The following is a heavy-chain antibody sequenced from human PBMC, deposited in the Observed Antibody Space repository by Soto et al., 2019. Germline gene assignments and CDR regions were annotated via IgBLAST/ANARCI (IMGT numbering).Heavy chain of an antibody. CDR1: GGSLSPGGYF. D-gene: IGHD3-3*01. V-gene: IGHV4-30-2*01. Sequence: SETLCLTCAGSGGSLSPGGYFLSWIRQQPGKGLEWIGYIFHSGSTYYNPSLKSRVTISVDRSKNQFSLKLNSVTAADTAMYFCASSIFWSGFTTNFDYRGQGTHVTVSA. J-gene: IGHJ4*02. CDR2: IFHSGST. CDR3: ASSIFWSGFTTNFDY.